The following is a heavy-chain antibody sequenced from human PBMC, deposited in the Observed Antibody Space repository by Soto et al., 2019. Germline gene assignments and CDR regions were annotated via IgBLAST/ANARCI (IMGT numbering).Heavy chain of an antibody. CDR1: GDSVSSNSAA. V-gene: IGHV6-1*01. Sequence: PSQTLSLTCAISGDSVSSNSAAWNWIRQSPSRGLEWLGRTYYRSKWYNDYAVSVKSRITINPDTSKNQFSLQLNSVTPEDTAVYYCASSRDCWSGSVPDYYYGMDVWGQGTTVTVSS. D-gene: IGHD3-3*01. J-gene: IGHJ6*02. CDR2: TYYRSKWYN. CDR3: ASSRDCWSGSVPDYYYGMDV.